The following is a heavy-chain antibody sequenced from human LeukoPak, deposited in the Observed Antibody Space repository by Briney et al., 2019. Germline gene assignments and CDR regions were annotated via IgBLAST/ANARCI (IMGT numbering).Heavy chain of an antibody. V-gene: IGHV3-49*04. J-gene: IGHJ4*02. CDR2: IRIKTDGGTT. D-gene: IGHD5-18*01. Sequence: GRSLRLSRTASGFTFGDYTMHWVRPTPGKGLWWGSFIRIKTDGGTTTYAASVKDRFTISRDDSKSIAYLQMNSLKTEDTAVYYCTRGRGYSSGYLGEYFDYWGQGALVSVSS. CDR1: GFTFGDYT. CDR3: TRGRGYSSGYLGEYFDY.